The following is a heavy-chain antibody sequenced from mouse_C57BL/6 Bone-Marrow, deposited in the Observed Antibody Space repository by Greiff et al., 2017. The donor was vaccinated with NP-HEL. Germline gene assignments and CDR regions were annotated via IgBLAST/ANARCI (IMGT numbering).Heavy chain of an antibody. CDR3: ARTNWDGGCWFAY. J-gene: IGHJ3*01. CDR2: INPSSGYT. CDR1: GYTFTSYT. D-gene: IGHD4-1*01. V-gene: IGHV1-4*01. Sequence: QVQLKESGAELARPGASVKMSCKASGYTFTSYTMHWVKQRPGQGLEWIGYINPSSGYTKYNQKFKDKATLTADKSSSTAYMQLSSLTSEDSAVYYCARTNWDGGCWFAYWGQGTLVTVSA.